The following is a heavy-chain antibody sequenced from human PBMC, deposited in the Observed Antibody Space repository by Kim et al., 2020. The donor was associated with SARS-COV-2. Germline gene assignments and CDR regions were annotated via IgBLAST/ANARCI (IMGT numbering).Heavy chain of an antibody. V-gene: IGHV3-64*02. Sequence: DSVKGSFTISRDQSKNTLDLQMGSLRPDDMAVYYCARESASKIGHYNAFDFWGQGTMVTVSS. CDR3: ARESASKIGHYNAFDF. D-gene: IGHD4-17*01. J-gene: IGHJ3*01.